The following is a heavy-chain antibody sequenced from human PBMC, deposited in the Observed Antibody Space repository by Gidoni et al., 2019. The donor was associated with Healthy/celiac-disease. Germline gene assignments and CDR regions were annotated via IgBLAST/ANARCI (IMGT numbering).Heavy chain of an antibody. CDR3: AKDRTPDPDYGMDV. Sequence: QVQLVESGGGVVQPGRSLRLSCAASGFPFSSYGMHWVRQAPGKGREWVAVISYDGSNKYYADSVKGRFTISRDNSKNTLYLQMNSLRAEDTAVYYCAKDRTPDPDYGMDVWGQGTTVTVSS. CDR2: ISYDGSNK. J-gene: IGHJ6*02. V-gene: IGHV3-30*18. CDR1: GFPFSSYG.